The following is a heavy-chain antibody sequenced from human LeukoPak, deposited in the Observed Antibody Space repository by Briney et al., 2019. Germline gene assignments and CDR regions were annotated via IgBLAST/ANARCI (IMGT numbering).Heavy chain of an antibody. V-gene: IGHV4-30-4*01. CDR2: IYYSGST. CDR1: GGSISSGDYY. D-gene: IGHD3-10*01. CDR3: ARVGGITMVRGLIDY. Sequence: PSQTLSLTCSVSGGSISSGDYYWSWIRQPPGKGLEWIGYIYYSGSTYYNPSLKSRVTISVDTSKNQFSLKLSSVTAADTAVYYCARVGGITMVRGLIDYWGQGTLVTVSS. J-gene: IGHJ4*02.